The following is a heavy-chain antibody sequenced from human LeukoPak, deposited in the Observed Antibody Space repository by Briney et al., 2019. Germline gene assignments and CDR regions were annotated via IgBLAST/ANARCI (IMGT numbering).Heavy chain of an antibody. V-gene: IGHV4-30-4*08. D-gene: IGHD3-10*01. CDR1: GGSISSGDYY. CDR2: IYYSGST. CDR3: ARETGGGAFDI. J-gene: IGHJ3*02. Sequence: PSETLSLTCTVSGGSISSGDYYWSWIRQPPGKGLEWIGYIYYSGSTYYNPSLKSRVTISVDTSKNQFSLKLSSVTAADTAVYYCARETGGGAFDIWGQGTMVTASS.